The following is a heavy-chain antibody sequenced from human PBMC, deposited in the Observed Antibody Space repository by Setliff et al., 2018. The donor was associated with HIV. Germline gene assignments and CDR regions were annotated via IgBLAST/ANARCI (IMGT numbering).Heavy chain of an antibody. D-gene: IGHD3-22*01. CDR1: GFTFNSYA. J-gene: IGHJ4*02. CDR3: AKQDYYDSSGYSD. CDR2: ISGSGDGT. Sequence: GGSLRLSCAASGFTFNSYAMSWVRQAPGKGLEWVSRISGSGDGTNYADSVKGRFTISRDSSKNTLYLQMNSLRAEDTAVYFCAKQDYYDSSGYSDWGQGALVTVSS. V-gene: IGHV3-23*01.